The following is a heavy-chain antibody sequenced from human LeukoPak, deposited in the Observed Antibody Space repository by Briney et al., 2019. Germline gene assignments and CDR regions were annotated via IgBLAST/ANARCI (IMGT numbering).Heavy chain of an antibody. J-gene: IGHJ6*02. CDR3: SRGPIHLWLHNGMDV. D-gene: IGHD5-18*01. CDR1: GFTFGDHA. V-gene: IGHV3-49*04. CDR2: IRSKAYRGTT. Sequence: PGGSLRLSCTASGFTFGDHAMSWVRQAPGKGLEWVGFIRSKAYRGTTEYAASVKGRFTISRDDSNSIAYLQMNSLKTEDTAVYYCSRGPIHLWLHNGMDVWGQGTTVTVSS.